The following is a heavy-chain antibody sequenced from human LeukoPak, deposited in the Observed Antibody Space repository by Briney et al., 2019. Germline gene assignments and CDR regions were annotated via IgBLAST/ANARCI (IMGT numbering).Heavy chain of an antibody. Sequence: SETLSLTCTVSGGSISSSSYYWGWIRQPPGKGLEWIGSIYYSGSTYYNPSLKSRVTISVDTSKNQFSLKLSSVTAADTAVYYCARQGDTAMVYGYFDYWGQGTLVTVSS. D-gene: IGHD5-18*01. CDR1: GGSISSSSYY. V-gene: IGHV4-39*01. CDR3: ARQGDTAMVYGYFDY. J-gene: IGHJ4*02. CDR2: IYYSGST.